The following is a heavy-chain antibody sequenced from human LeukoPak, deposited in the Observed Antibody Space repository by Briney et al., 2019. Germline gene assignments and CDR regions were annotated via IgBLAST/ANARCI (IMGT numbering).Heavy chain of an antibody. D-gene: IGHD6-13*01. V-gene: IGHV3-66*01. CDR2: IYSGGGT. CDR3: ARSLQQQPFDY. Sequence: PGGSLRLSCAASGFTVSSNYMSWVRQAPGKGLGWVSVIYSGGGTYYADSVKGRFTISRDNSKNTLYLQMNSLRAEDTAVYYCARSLQQQPFDYWGQGTLVTVSS. J-gene: IGHJ4*02. CDR1: GFTVSSNY.